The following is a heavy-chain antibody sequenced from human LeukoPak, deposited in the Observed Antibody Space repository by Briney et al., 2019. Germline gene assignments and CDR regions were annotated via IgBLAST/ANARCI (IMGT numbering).Heavy chain of an antibody. CDR3: AILTITTLLDY. Sequence: GSSVKVSXKAAGGPFFSYTINWVRQAPGQGLEWMGRISPVHGIANYTQKFQGRLTITADKSTSTAYMELSRLTSEDTAVYYCAILTITTLLDYWGQGTLVTVSS. J-gene: IGHJ4*02. D-gene: IGHD4-11*01. V-gene: IGHV1-69*02. CDR2: ISPVHGIA. CDR1: GGPFFSYT.